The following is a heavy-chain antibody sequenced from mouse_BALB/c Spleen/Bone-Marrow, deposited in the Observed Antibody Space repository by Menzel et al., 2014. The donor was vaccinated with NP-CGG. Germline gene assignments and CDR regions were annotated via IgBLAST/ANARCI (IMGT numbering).Heavy chain of an antibody. V-gene: IGHV2-5*01. CDR2: IWRGGST. J-gene: IGHJ4*01. CDR1: GFSLTNYG. D-gene: IGHD3-3*01. Sequence: VKLMESGPGLVQSSQSLSITCTVSGFSLTNYGVHWVRQSPGKGLEWLGVIWRGGSTDYNAAFMSRLSITRDNSKSQVFFKMNSLQADDTARYYCAKNRRGTRAMDYWGQETSGTVSS. CDR3: AKNRRGTRAMDY.